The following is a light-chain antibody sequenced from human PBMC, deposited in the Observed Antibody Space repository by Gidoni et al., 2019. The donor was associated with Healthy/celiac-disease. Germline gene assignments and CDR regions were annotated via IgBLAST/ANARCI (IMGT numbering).Light chain of an antibody. CDR1: NIGSKS. Sequence: SYVLTQPPSVSVAPGQTARITCGGNNIGSKSVHWYQQTPGQAPVLVVYDDSDRPSGIPARFSGSNSGNTATLTISRVEAGDEADYYCQVWDSSSDHRVVFGGGTKLTVL. CDR3: QVWDSSSDHRVV. V-gene: IGLV3-21*02. J-gene: IGLJ2*01. CDR2: DDS.